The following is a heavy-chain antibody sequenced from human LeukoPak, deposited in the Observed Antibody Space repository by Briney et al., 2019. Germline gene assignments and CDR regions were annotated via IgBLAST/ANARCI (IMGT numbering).Heavy chain of an antibody. D-gene: IGHD5-24*01. CDR2: IRSKAYGGTT. J-gene: IGHJ6*04. Sequence: PGRSLRLSCTASGFTFGDHAMSWVRQAPGKGLEWVGFIRSKAYGGTTEYAASVKGRFTISRDDSKSIAYLQMNSLKIEDTAVYYCTRGPTQWLYYGMGVWGKGTTVTVSS. CDR3: TRGPTQWLYYGMGV. CDR1: GFTFGDHA. V-gene: IGHV3-49*04.